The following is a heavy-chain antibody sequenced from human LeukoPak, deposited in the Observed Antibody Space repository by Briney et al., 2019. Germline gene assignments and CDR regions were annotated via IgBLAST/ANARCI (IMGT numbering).Heavy chain of an antibody. Sequence: GESLKISCKGSGYSFTSYWIGWVRQMPGKGLEWMGIIYPGVSDTRYSPSFQGQGTISADKSISTAYLQWSSLKASDTAMYYCASGGREWAHWFDPWGQGTLVTVSS. D-gene: IGHD3-16*01. V-gene: IGHV5-51*01. CDR1: GYSFTSYW. J-gene: IGHJ5*02. CDR2: IYPGVSDT. CDR3: ASGGREWAHWFDP.